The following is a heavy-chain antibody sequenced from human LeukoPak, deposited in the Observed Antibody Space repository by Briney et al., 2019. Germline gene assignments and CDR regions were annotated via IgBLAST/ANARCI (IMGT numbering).Heavy chain of an antibody. J-gene: IGHJ4*02. CDR2: ISAYNGNT. Sequence: ASVKVSCKASGYTFTSYGISWVRQAPGQGLEWMGWISAYNGNTNYAQKLQGRVTMTTDTSTSTAYMELRSLRSDDTAVYYCARGPRIVGAIISYYFDYWGQGTLVTVSS. V-gene: IGHV1-18*01. CDR1: GYTFTSYG. D-gene: IGHD1-26*01. CDR3: ARGPRIVGAIISYYFDY.